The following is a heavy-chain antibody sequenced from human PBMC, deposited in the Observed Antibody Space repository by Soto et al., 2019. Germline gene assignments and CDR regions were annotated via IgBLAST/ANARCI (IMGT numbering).Heavy chain of an antibody. V-gene: IGHV1-69*02. CDR1: GGTLSSHS. D-gene: IGHD2-8*02. J-gene: IGHJ6*03. Sequence: SVKVSCKASGGTLSSHSITWVRQAPGQGLEWVGRIITFLGKPNFAQKFQGRVTLTADRSTNTAYMELTSLTSDDTAVYYCARSTGCHDSGGNYMDVRARRTTDIVSS. CDR2: IITFLGKP. CDR3: ARSTGCHDSGGNYMDV.